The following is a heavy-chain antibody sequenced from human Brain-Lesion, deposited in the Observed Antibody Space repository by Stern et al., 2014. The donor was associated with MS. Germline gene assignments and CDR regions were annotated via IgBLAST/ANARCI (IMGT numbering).Heavy chain of an antibody. V-gene: IGHV4-39*01. J-gene: IGHJ4*02. D-gene: IGHD1-26*01. CDR1: GGSISSSTYY. Sequence: QLVESGPGLVKPSETLSLTCTVSGGSISSSTYYWAWIRQPPGKGLEWIGNIYSSGFTYSNPSLKSRVTISVDMSKNQFSLKLSSVTAADTAIYYCARHDSVPRPSQLYSARDRGPGYFDYWGQGTLVTVSS. CDR2: IYSSGFT. CDR3: ARHDSVPRPSQLYSARDRGPGYFDY.